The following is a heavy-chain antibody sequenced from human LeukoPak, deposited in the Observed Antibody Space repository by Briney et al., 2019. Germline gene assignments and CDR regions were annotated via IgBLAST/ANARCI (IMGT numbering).Heavy chain of an antibody. J-gene: IGHJ4*02. V-gene: IGHV7-4-1*02. Sequence: GASVKVSCKASGYTFTSYAMNWVRQAPGQGLEWMGWINTNTGNPTYAQGFTGRFVLSLDTSVSTAYLQISSLKAEDTAVYYCARVPITGTTYYFDYWGQGTLVTVSS. D-gene: IGHD1-20*01. CDR1: GYTFTSYA. CDR3: ARVPITGTTYYFDY. CDR2: INTNTGNP.